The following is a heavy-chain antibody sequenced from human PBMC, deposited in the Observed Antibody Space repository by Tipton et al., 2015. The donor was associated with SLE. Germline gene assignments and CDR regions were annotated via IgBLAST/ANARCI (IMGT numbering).Heavy chain of an antibody. CDR1: GGSFSGYY. J-gene: IGHJ2*01. CDR3: ARDPSGKGRWYFDL. D-gene: IGHD4-23*01. Sequence: TLSLTCAVYGGSFSGYYWSWIRQPPGKGLEWIGYIYYSGSTNYNPSLKSRVTISVDTSKNQFSLKLSSVTAADTAVYYCARDPSGKGRWYFDLWGRGTLVTVSS. V-gene: IGHV4-59*01. CDR2: IYYSGST.